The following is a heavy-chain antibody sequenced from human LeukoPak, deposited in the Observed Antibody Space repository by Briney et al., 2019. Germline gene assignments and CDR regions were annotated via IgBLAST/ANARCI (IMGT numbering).Heavy chain of an antibody. D-gene: IGHD2-15*01. CDR3: ARECGICYGESFDY. CDR2: ISPNVGVT. Sequence: ASVKVSCKGSGYSFTGYYMHWVRQAPGQGGERMGRISPNVGVTNYAQKFQGSVTMTRDTSISTAHMELSRLTSDDTAVYYCARECGICYGESFDYWGQGTLVTVSS. CDR1: GYSFTGYY. V-gene: IGHV1-2*06. J-gene: IGHJ4*02.